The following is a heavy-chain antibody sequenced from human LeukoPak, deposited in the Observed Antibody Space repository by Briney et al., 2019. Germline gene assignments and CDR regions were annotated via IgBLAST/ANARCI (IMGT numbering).Heavy chain of an antibody. V-gene: IGHV3-74*01. CDR1: GFTFSTYW. J-gene: IGHJ1*01. Sequence: GGSLRLSCAASGFTFSTYWMHWVRQAPGTGLVWVSSIKSDWGTNYADSVKGRFTISRDNAKKTVSLQLNSLRPEDTGVYYCARAPSEIGGYYPEYFRHWGQGTLVTVSS. D-gene: IGHD3-22*01. CDR2: IKSDWGT. CDR3: ARAPSEIGGYYPEYFRH.